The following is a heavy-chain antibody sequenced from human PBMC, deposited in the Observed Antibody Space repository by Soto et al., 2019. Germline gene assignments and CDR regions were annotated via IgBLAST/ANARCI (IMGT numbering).Heavy chain of an antibody. CDR2: INANNGGA. Sequence: QVQLVQSGAEVKKPGASVKVSCKASGYTFTDYHIHWVRQAHGQGLEFMGWINANNGGAGSAQQFQGRVIVTRDTSITTVYMELSNMRSDDTAVYYCAREGGSETLQPSYNWFDTWGQGTLVNVSS. D-gene: IGHD6-25*01. V-gene: IGHV1-2*02. CDR3: AREGGSETLQPSYNWFDT. J-gene: IGHJ5*02. CDR1: GYTFTDYH.